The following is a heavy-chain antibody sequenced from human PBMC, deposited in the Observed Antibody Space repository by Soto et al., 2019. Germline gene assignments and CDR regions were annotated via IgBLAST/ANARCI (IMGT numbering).Heavy chain of an antibody. CDR3: AKGTVVVPAAIAGWFDP. V-gene: IGHV1-69*13. CDR1: GGTFSSYA. D-gene: IGHD2-2*02. J-gene: IGHJ5*02. Sequence: GASVKVSCKASGGTFSSYAISWVRQAPGQGLEWMGGIIPIFGTANYAQKFQGRVTITADESTSTAYMELSSLRSEDTAVYYCAKGTVVVPAAIAGWFDPCGQATLLTVSS. CDR2: IIPIFGTA.